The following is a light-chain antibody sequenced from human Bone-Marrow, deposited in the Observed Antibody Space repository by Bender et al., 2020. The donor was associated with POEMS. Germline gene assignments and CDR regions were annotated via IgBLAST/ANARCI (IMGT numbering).Light chain of an antibody. CDR3: CSYAGSNSLI. V-gene: IGLV2-23*02. CDR1: SSDVGNYNL. Sequence: QSALTQPASVSGSPGQSISFSCTGTSSDVGNYNLVSWYQQHPGKAPKLMIHGVTKRPSGISERVSGSKSGNTATLTISGLQAEDEADYYCCSYAGSNSLIFGGGTKLTVL. J-gene: IGLJ2*01. CDR2: GVT.